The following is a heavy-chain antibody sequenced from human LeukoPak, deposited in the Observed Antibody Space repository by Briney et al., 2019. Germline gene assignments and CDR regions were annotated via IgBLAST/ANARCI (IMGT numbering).Heavy chain of an antibody. J-gene: IGHJ4*02. CDR2: ISGSGGTT. D-gene: IGHD1-7*01. V-gene: IGHV3-23*01. Sequence: PGGSLRLSCSTSGFIFSSYAMSWVRQAPGKGLEWVSAISGSGGTTYYADSVKGRFTISRDNSKNTLYLQMNSLRVEDTAVYYCAKGQTGTTYYFDYWGQGTLVTVSS. CDR1: GFIFSSYA. CDR3: AKGQTGTTYYFDY.